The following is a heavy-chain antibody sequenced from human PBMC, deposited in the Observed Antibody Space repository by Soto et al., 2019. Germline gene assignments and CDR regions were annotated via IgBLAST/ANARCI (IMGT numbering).Heavy chain of an antibody. Sequence: SETLSLTCTLYGASLHIGGYYWAWIRQNPGKGLEWIGYIYYTGVTYYNPSLGSRVNISVDTSKNRFSLELTSVTAADTAVYYCARDGSSTVNLLDPWGQGLLVTVSS. CDR3: ARDGSSTVNLLDP. J-gene: IGHJ5*02. V-gene: IGHV4-31*03. D-gene: IGHD2-2*01. CDR2: IYYTGVT. CDR1: GASLHIGGYY.